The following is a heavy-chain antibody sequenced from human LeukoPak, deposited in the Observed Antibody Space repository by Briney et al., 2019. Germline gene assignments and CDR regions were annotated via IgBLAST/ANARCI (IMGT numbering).Heavy chain of an antibody. V-gene: IGHV7-4-1*02. J-gene: IGHJ4*02. CDR1: GYTXTXYP. CDR2: INTNTGNP. CDR3: ARDTYCSGGRCYSRVGY. D-gene: IGHD2-15*01. Sequence: XVSCXXXGYTXTXYPMNWVRQAPGKGLEWMGWINTNTGNPTYAQGFTERIVFSWDTSVNTAYLQINSLKPEVTAVYSCARDTYCSGGRCYSRVGYWGQGTVVTVSS.